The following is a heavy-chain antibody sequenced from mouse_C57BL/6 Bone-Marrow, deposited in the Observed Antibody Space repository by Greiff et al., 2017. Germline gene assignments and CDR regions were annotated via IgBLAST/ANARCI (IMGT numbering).Heavy chain of an antibody. CDR3: ARQSNYVSYYAMDY. V-gene: IGHV15-2*01. J-gene: IGHJ4*01. D-gene: IGHD2-5*01. Sequence: QVQLKESGSELRSPGSSVKLSCKDFDSEVFPIAYMSWVRQKPGHGFEWIGGILPSIGRTIYGEKFEDKATLDADTLSNTAYWQLNSLTSEDSAIYYCARQSNYVSYYAMDYGGQGTSVTVSS. CDR1: DSEVFPIAY. CDR2: ILPSIGRT.